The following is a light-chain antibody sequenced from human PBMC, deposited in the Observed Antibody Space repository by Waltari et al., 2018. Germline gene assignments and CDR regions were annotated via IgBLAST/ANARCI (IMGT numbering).Light chain of an antibody. V-gene: IGLV9-49*03. CDR1: SAYSTYK. CDR3: GADHGSGSSFVYV. Sequence: QPVLTQPPSASASLGASVTLTCTLSSAYSTYKVDFYQQSPGTGPRFVMRVGTGGIVGSKGDGIPDRFSVLGSGLNRYLTIKNIQEEDESDYHCGADHGSGSSFVYVFGTGTKVTVL. CDR2: VGTGGIVG. J-gene: IGLJ1*01.